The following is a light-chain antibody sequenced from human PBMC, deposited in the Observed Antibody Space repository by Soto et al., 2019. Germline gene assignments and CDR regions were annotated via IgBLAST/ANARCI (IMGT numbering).Light chain of an antibody. J-gene: IGKJ1*01. CDR1: QSVSSN. V-gene: IGKV3-20*01. CDR2: GAS. CDR3: QQYGSLVT. Sequence: EIVMTHSPATLSVSPGERATLSFSSSQSVSSNLAWYQQKPGQAPRLLIDGASSRATGIPDRFSGSGSGTDFTLTISRLEPEDLAVYYCQQYGSLVTFGQGTKVDIK.